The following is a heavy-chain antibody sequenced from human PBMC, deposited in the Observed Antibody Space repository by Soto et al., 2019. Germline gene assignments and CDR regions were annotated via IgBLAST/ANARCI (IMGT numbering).Heavy chain of an antibody. CDR1: GGTFSSYA. Sequence: QVQLVQSGAEVKKPGSSVKVSCKASGGTFSSYAISWVRQAPGQGLERMGGIIPIFGTANYAQKFQGRVTITAADSTSTAYMELSSLRSEDTAVYYCARSYDILTGLGLYYFDYWGQGTLVTVSS. CDR2: IIPIFGTA. J-gene: IGHJ4*02. V-gene: IGHV1-69*12. CDR3: ARSYDILTGLGLYYFDY. D-gene: IGHD3-9*01.